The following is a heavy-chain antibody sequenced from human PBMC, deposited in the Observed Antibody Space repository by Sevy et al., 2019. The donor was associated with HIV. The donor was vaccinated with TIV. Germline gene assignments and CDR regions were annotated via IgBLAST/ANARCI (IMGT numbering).Heavy chain of an antibody. D-gene: IGHD4-17*01. Sequence: GGSLRLSCAASGFTFSGYGMHWVRQAPGKGLEWVSSISSSSSYIYYADSVKGRFTISRDNAKNSLYLQMNSLRAEDTAVYYCAREGYGDYEFDYWGQGTLVTVSS. CDR2: ISSSSSYI. CDR3: AREGYGDYEFDY. V-gene: IGHV3-21*01. CDR1: GFTFSGYG. J-gene: IGHJ4*02.